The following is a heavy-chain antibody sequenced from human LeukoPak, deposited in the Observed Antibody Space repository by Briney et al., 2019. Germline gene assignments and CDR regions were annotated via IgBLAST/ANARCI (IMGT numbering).Heavy chain of an antibody. D-gene: IGHD5-24*01. J-gene: IGHJ4*02. CDR2: IYYSGST. CDR3: ARGRDGYNLYDY. Sequence: SETLSLTCTVAGLSISSYYWSWIRQPPGKGLEWIGYIYYSGSTNYNPSLKSRVTISIDTSKNQFSLQLNSVTPEDTAVYYCARGRDGYNLYDYWGQGTLVTVSP. V-gene: IGHV4-59*12. CDR1: GLSISSYY.